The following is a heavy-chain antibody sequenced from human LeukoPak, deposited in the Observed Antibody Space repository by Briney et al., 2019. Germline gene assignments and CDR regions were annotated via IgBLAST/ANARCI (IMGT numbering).Heavy chain of an antibody. D-gene: IGHD2-2*01. CDR2: IYYSGST. Sequence: SETLSLTCNVSGGSISSSSYYWGWIRQPPGKGLEWIGSIYYSGSTYYNPSLKSRVTISVDTSKNQFSLKLSSVTAADTAVYYCARHPHYCSSTSCPPRWFDPWGQGTLVTVSS. J-gene: IGHJ5*02. V-gene: IGHV4-39*01. CDR1: GGSISSSSYY. CDR3: ARHPHYCSSTSCPPRWFDP.